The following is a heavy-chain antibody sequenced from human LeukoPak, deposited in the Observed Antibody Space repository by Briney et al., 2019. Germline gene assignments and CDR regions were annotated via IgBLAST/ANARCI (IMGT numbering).Heavy chain of an antibody. CDR1: GFTVNSNY. V-gene: IGHV3-53*01. J-gene: IGHJ3*02. CDR2: LYNTGNT. CDR3: AKDHVSGFGAFDI. Sequence: GGSLRLSCAATGFTVNSNYLSWVRQAPGKGLEWVSTLYNTGNTYYANSVKGRFSISRDNSKNTLFLQMNSLRAEDTAVYYCAKDHVSGFGAFDIWGQGTMVTVSS. D-gene: IGHD6-19*01.